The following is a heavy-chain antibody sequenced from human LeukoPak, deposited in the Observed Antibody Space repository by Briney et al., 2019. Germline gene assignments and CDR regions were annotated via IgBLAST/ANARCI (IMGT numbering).Heavy chain of an antibody. J-gene: IGHJ5*02. D-gene: IGHD2-15*01. Sequence: SVKVSCKASGGTFSSYAISWVRQAPGQGLEWMGGIIPIFGTANYAQKFQGRVTITADKSTSTAYMELSSLRSEDTAVYYCARGTVGYCSGGRCQGWFDPWGQGTLVIVSS. CDR3: ARGTVGYCSGGRCQGWFDP. V-gene: IGHV1-69*06. CDR2: IIPIFGTA. CDR1: GGTFSSYA.